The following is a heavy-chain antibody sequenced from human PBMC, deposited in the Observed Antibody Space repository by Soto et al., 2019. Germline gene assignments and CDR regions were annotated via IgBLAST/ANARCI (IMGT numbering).Heavy chain of an antibody. Sequence: PGGSLRLSCAASGFTFSSYAMSWVRQAPGKGLEWVSAISGSGGSTYYADSVKGRFTISRDNSKNTLYLQMNSLRAEDTAVYYCAKAKLVISIYGMDVWGQGTTVTVSS. CDR1: GFTFSSYA. V-gene: IGHV3-23*01. J-gene: IGHJ6*02. D-gene: IGHD6-13*01. CDR2: ISGSGGST. CDR3: AKAKLVISIYGMDV.